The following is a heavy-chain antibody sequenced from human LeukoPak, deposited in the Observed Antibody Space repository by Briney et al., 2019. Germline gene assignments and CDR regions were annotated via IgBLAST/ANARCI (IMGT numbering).Heavy chain of an antibody. CDR1: RFTFNTYA. D-gene: IGHD2-15*01. Sequence: GGSLRLSCVASRFTFNTYAVNWVRQAPGKGLEWVSAISSNGDITYYADSVRGRFTISRDNSKNTVFLQMNSLRAEDTAVYYCATVKRDCSGGSCYSYDYWGQGTLATVSS. V-gene: IGHV3-23*01. CDR2: ISSNGDIT. J-gene: IGHJ4*02. CDR3: ATVKRDCSGGSCYSYDY.